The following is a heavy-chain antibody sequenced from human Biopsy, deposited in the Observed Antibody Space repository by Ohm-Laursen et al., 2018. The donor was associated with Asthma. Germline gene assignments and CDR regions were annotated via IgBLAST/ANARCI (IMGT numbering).Heavy chain of an antibody. V-gene: IGHV2-5*01. D-gene: IGHD1-1*01. Sequence: PTQTLTLTCTFSGFSLSKSGVGVGWIRLPPREAPDWLALIYWNGDTHYNPALRSRLTITKDTSRKQVVLAMSNMDTVDTGTYFCACAERRVEFSYFDNWGLGTLVYVSS. CDR1: GFSLSKSGVG. J-gene: IGHJ4*01. CDR2: IYWNGDT. CDR3: ACAERRVEFSYFDN.